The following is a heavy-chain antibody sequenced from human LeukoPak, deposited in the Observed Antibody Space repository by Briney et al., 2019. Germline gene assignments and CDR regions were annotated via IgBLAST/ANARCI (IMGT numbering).Heavy chain of an antibody. Sequence: PGGSLRLSCAASGFPFSSYSMNWVRQAPGKGLEWVSYISSSGSTIYYADSVKGRFTISRDNAKNSLYLQMNSLRAEDTAVYYCASASRDRWFGEFTDYWGQGTLVTVSS. CDR1: GFPFSSYS. D-gene: IGHD3-10*01. CDR2: ISSSGSTI. J-gene: IGHJ4*02. CDR3: ASASRDRWFGEFTDY. V-gene: IGHV3-48*04.